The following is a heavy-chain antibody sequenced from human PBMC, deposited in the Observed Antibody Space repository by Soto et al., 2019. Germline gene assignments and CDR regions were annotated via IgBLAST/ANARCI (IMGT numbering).Heavy chain of an antibody. V-gene: IGHV3-30*18. CDR1: GFTFSSYG. D-gene: IGHD3-3*01. J-gene: IGHJ4*02. CDR2: ISYDGSNK. Sequence: QVQLVESGGGVVQPGRSLRLSCAASGFTFSSYGMHWVRQAPGKGLEWVAVISYDGSNKYYADSVKGRFTISRDNSKNTLYLQMNSLRAEDTAVYYCAKPYKPYDFWSGPASNWGQGTLVTVSS. CDR3: AKPYKPYDFWSGPASN.